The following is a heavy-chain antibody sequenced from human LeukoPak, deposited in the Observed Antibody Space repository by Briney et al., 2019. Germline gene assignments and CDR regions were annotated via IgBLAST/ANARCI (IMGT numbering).Heavy chain of an antibody. J-gene: IGHJ4*02. CDR2: IGNTGRTI. CDR1: GFTFSSYE. V-gene: IGHV3-48*03. Sequence: PGGSLRLSCAASGFTFSSYEMNWVRQAPGRGLEWVSYIGNTGRTIYYTDSVKGRFTIFRDNAKNSLYLQMNSLRAEDTAIYYCVRGDRYFFDFWGQGTLVTVSS. CDR3: VRGDRYFFDF.